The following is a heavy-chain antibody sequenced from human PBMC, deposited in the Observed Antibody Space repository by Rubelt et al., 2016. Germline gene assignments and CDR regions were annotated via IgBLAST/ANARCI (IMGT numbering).Heavy chain of an antibody. V-gene: IGHV4-34*01. D-gene: IGHD3-3*01. CDR3: ARHLGLPYDCWSGYGDALDI. CDR2: INHSGST. Sequence: QVQLQQWGAGLLKPSETLSLTCAVYGGSFSGYYWSWIRQPPGKGLEWIGEINHSGSTNYNPSLKSAVTMSFDPSTNQCSLKLGSLTAADKGVYYCARHLGLPYDCWSGYGDALDIWGQGTMVTVSS. CDR1: GGSFSGYY. J-gene: IGHJ3*02.